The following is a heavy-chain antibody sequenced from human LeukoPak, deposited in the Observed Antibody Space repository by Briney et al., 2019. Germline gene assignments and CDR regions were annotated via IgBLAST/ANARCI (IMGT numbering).Heavy chain of an antibody. D-gene: IGHD6-19*01. CDR2: IKQDGSEK. CDR1: GFTFSSYW. V-gene: IGHV3-7*01. Sequence: GGSLRLSCAASGFTFSSYWMSWVRQAPGKGLEWVANIKQDGSEKYYVDSVKGRFTISRDNAKNSLYLQMNSLRAEDTAVYYCARVAPPSGYSSGWYESRAFDYWGQGTLVTVSS. J-gene: IGHJ4*02. CDR3: ARVAPPSGYSSGWYESRAFDY.